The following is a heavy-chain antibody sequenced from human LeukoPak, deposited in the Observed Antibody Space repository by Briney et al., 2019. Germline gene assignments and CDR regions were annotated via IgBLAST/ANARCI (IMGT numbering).Heavy chain of an antibody. J-gene: IGHJ6*02. V-gene: IGHV1-18*01. D-gene: IGHD5-12*01. CDR1: GYTFTSYG. CDR2: ISAYNGNT. CDR3: ASGGLRSGYDRPDYYYGMDV. Sequence: ASVKVSCKASGYTFTSYGISWVRQASGQGGEWMGWISAYNGNTNYTQKLQGRVTMTTDTSTSTAYMELRSLRSDDTAVYYCASGGLRSGYDRPDYYYGMDVWGQGTTVTVSS.